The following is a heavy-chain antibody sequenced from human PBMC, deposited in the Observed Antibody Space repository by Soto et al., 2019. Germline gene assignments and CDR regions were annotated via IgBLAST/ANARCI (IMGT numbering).Heavy chain of an antibody. J-gene: IGHJ3*02. Sequence: EVQLVESGGGLVQPGGSLKLSCASSGFTFSASAVHWVRQASGKGLEWMGIIYPGDSDTRYSPSFQGQVTISADKSISTAYLQWSSLKASDTAMYYCARHAGLAAANDAFDIWGQGTMVTVSS. V-gene: IGHV5-51*01. CDR3: ARHAGLAAANDAFDI. CDR2: IYPGDSDT. CDR1: GFTFSASA. D-gene: IGHD6-13*01.